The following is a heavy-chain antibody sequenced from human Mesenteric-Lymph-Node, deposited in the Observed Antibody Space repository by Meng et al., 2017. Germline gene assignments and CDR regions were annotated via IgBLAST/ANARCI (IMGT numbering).Heavy chain of an antibody. Sequence: SETLSLTCTVSGGSISSYYWSWIRQPPGKGLEWIGSIYYSGSTYYNPSLKSRVTISVDTSKNQFSLKLSSVTAADTAVYYCARWYYYGSGSYRPFDYWGQGTLVTVSS. D-gene: IGHD3-10*01. CDR1: GGSISSYY. CDR3: ARWYYYGSGSYRPFDY. J-gene: IGHJ4*02. CDR2: IYYSGST. V-gene: IGHV4-59*04.